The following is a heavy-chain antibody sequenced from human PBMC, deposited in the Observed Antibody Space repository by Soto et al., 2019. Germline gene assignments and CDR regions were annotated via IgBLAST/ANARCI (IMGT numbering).Heavy chain of an antibody. CDR2: INPSGGST. V-gene: IGHV1-46*01. D-gene: IGHD3-3*01. CDR1: GYTFTSYY. Sequence: ASVKVSCKASGYTFTSYYMHWVRQAPGQGLEWMGIINPSGGSTSYAQKFQGRVTMTRDTSTSTVYMELSSLRSEDTAVYYCARDNIGGYDFWSGYWPPASSQDYYYYGMDVWGQGTTVTVSS. J-gene: IGHJ6*02. CDR3: ARDNIGGYDFWSGYWPPASSQDYYYYGMDV.